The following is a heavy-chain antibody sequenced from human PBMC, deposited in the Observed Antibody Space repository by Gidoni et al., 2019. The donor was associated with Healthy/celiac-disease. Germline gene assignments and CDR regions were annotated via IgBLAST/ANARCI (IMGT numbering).Heavy chain of an antibody. CDR1: GFTVSSNY. V-gene: IGHV3-53*01. Sequence: EVQLVESGGGLIQPGGSLRLSCAASGFTVSSNYMSWVRQAPGKGLEWVSVIYSGGSTYYADSVKGRFTISRDNSKNTLYLQMNSLRAEDTAVYYCARDRPGGYDILTGLYYYYYMDVWGKGTTVTVSS. J-gene: IGHJ6*03. CDR2: IYSGGST. CDR3: ARDRPGGYDILTGLYYYYYMDV. D-gene: IGHD3-9*01.